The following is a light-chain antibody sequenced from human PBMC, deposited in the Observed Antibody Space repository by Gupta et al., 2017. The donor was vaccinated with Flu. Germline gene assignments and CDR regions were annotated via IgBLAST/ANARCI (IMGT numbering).Light chain of an antibody. CDR3: SSYAGSNNMV. CDR2: EVS. V-gene: IGLV2-8*01. Sequence: SSDVGGYSYVSWYQQHPGKAPKLMISEVSQRPSGVPDRFSGSKSGNTASLTVSGLQAEDEADYYCSSYAGSNNMVFGGGTKLTVL. J-gene: IGLJ2*01. CDR1: SSDVGGYSY.